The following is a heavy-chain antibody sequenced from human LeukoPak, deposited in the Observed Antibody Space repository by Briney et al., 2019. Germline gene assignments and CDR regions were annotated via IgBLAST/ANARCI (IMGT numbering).Heavy chain of an antibody. Sequence: GGSLRLSCAASGFTFSSYGMHWVRQAPGKGLEWVAFIPSDGSKIYYADSVKGRFTISRDNSKNTLYLQMNSLRAEDTAVYYCAKALHGSGLNLFDYWGQGTLVTVSS. CDR1: GFTFSSYG. D-gene: IGHD3-10*01. J-gene: IGHJ4*02. CDR2: IPSDGSKI. V-gene: IGHV3-30*02. CDR3: AKALHGSGLNLFDY.